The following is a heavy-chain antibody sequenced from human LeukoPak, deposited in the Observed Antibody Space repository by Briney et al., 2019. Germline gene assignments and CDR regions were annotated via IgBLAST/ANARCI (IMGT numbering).Heavy chain of an antibody. CDR1: GYTFTSNY. CDR2: ISPSGGST. CDR3: ARDGYNSSGYPRI. Sequence: GASVKVSCKAFGYTFTSNYMHWVRQAPGQGPEWMGVISPSGGSTTYAQKFQGRVTLTRDMSTSTAYMEVRSLRSDDTAVFYCARDGYNSSGYPRIWGQGTLVTVSS. J-gene: IGHJ4*02. V-gene: IGHV1-46*01. D-gene: IGHD3-22*01.